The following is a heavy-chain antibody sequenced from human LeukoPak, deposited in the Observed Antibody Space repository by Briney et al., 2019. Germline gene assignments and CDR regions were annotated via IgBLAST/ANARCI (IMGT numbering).Heavy chain of an antibody. CDR2: INQDGSEK. CDR1: GFTFSNYW. J-gene: IGHJ4*02. Sequence: GGSLRLSCAASGFTFSNYWMSWVRQAPGKGLEWVANINQDGSEKYYVDSVKGRFTISRDNSKNTLYLQMNSLRAEDTAVYYCAREDIVVVPAAHYGVWGQGTLVTVSS. D-gene: IGHD2-2*01. CDR3: AREDIVVVPAAHYGV. V-gene: IGHV3-7*01.